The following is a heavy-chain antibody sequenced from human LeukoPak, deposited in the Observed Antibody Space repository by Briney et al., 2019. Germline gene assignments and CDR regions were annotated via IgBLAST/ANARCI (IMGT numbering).Heavy chain of an antibody. CDR2: ISGSGGST. Sequence: GGSLRLSCAASGFTFSSYAMSWVRQAPGKRLWWVSAISGSGGSTYYADSVKGRFTISRDNSKNTLYLQKNSLRDEDTAVYYCAKLGEYSSSSWFDYWGQGTLVTVGS. CDR3: AKLGEYSSSSWFDY. CDR1: GFTFSSYA. J-gene: IGHJ4*02. V-gene: IGHV3-23*01. D-gene: IGHD6-6*01.